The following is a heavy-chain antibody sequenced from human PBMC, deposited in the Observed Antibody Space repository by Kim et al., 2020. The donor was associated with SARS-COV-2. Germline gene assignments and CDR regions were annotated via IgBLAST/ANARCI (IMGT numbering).Heavy chain of an antibody. V-gene: IGHV4-39*01. J-gene: IGHJ4*02. Sequence: SETLSLTCTVSGGSITGSSYFWGWIRQSPEKGLEWVGSVYYNGNTYYNPSLKSRTTISVDTSNNQFSLKLSSVTATDTAVYYCARQELYYYCVPGALVP. CDR2: VYYNGNT. CDR1: GGSITGSSYF. CDR3: ARQELYYY. D-gene: IGHD1-26*01.